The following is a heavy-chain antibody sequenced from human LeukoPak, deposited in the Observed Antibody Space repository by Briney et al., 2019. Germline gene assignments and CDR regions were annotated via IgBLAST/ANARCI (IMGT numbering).Heavy chain of an antibody. J-gene: IGHJ3*02. Sequence: SGGSLRLSCAASGFTFSSYAMSWVRQAPGKGLEWVSAISGSGGSTYYADSVKGRFTISRDNSKNTLYLQMNSLRAEDTAVYYCAKDWGYYDSSGYPTYVRAFDIWGQGTMVTVSS. D-gene: IGHD3-22*01. CDR3: AKDWGYYDSSGYPTYVRAFDI. V-gene: IGHV3-23*01. CDR1: GFTFSSYA. CDR2: ISGSGGST.